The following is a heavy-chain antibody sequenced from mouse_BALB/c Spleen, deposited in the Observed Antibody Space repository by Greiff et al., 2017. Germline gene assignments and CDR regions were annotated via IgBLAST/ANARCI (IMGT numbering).Heavy chain of an antibody. J-gene: IGHJ2*01. CDR1: GFNIKDYY. CDR3: TSYYGSSAWFAY. Sequence: VQLQQSGAELVRSGASVKLSCTASGFNIKDYYMHWVKQRPEQGLEWIGWIDPENGDTEYAPKFQGKATMTADTSSNTAYLQLSSLTSEDTAVYYCTSYYGSSAWFAYWGQGTTLTVSS. V-gene: IGHV14-4*02. CDR2: IDPENGDT. D-gene: IGHD1-1*01.